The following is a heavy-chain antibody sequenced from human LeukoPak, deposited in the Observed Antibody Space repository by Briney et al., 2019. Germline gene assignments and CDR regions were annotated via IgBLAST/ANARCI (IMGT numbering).Heavy chain of an antibody. CDR2: IYYTGST. CDR3: TRHTGYISGQYSNYEDS. CDR1: GGSITNTKYY. V-gene: IGHV4-39*01. Sequence: SETLSLTCTLSGGSITNTKYYWGWIRQPPGKGLEWIGSIYYTGSTYYNPSLKSRVTISVDTSKNQFYLKLRSVTAADTALYYCTRHTGYISGQYSNYEDSWGQGTLVTVSS. D-gene: IGHD4-11*01. J-gene: IGHJ4*02.